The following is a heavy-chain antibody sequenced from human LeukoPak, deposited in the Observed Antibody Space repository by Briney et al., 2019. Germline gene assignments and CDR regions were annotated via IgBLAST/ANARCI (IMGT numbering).Heavy chain of an antibody. CDR3: AKYPARGFGELFLQYYFDY. J-gene: IGHJ4*02. V-gene: IGHV3-23*01. CDR1: GFTISSYA. CDR2: ISGSGGST. D-gene: IGHD3-10*01. Sequence: GGSLRLSCAASGFTISSYAMSWVRQAPGKGLEWVSAISGSGGSTYYADSVKGRFTISRDNSKNTLYLQMNSLRAEDTAVYYCAKYPARGFGELFLQYYFDYWGQGTLVTVSS.